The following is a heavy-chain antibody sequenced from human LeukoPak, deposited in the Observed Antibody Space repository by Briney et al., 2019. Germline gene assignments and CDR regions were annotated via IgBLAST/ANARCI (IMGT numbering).Heavy chain of an antibody. CDR2: IYYSGST. D-gene: IGHD6-13*01. Sequence: SETLSLTCTVSGGSISSYYWSWIRQPPGKGPEWIGYIYYSGSTNYNPSLKSRVTISVDTSKNQFSLKLSSVTAADTAVYYCARGGYSSSWYYDAGGFDPWGQGTLVTVSS. V-gene: IGHV4-59*01. J-gene: IGHJ5*02. CDR1: GGSISSYY. CDR3: ARGGYSSSWYYDAGGFDP.